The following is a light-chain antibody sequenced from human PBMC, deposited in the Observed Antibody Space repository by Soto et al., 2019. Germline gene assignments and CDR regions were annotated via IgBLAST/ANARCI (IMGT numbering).Light chain of an antibody. CDR1: NSDVGGYKY. CDR2: YVS. V-gene: IGLV2-14*01. CDR3: SSYTSSSSYV. Sequence: QSVLTQPSSVSGSPGQSIAISCTGTNSDVGGYKYVSWYQQHPGKAPKLLIYYVSNRPSGVSDRFSGSKSGNTASLTISWLQSEDEADYYCSSYTSSSSYVFGTGTKVTV. J-gene: IGLJ1*01.